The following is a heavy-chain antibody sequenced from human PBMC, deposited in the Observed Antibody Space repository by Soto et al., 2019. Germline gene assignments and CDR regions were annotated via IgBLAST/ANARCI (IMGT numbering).Heavy chain of an antibody. Sequence: PGGSLRLCFAASGFPFSGYGMHWVRQATGKWLEWVAVIWYDGSNKYYADSVKGRFTISRDNSKNTLYLQMNSLRAEETAVYYCARDPSIAARPELDYYYGMDVWAQGTTVTVSS. D-gene: IGHD6-6*01. CDR1: GFPFSGYG. CDR2: IWYDGSNK. CDR3: ARDPSIAARPELDYYYGMDV. J-gene: IGHJ6*02. V-gene: IGHV3-33*01.